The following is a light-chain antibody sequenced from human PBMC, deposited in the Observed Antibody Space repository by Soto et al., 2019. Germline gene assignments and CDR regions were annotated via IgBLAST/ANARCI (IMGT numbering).Light chain of an antibody. V-gene: IGKV1-39*01. J-gene: IGKJ2*01. CDR1: QSSSNY. Sequence: DIQMTQSPSSLSASVGDRVTLTCRASQSSSNYLNLYQQKPGEAPKLLIYAAYTLQHGVPSRFSGGGSGTEFTLTIIRLQPEYFATYYCQQSYSTPPDTFGQGT. CDR3: QQSYSTPPDT. CDR2: AAY.